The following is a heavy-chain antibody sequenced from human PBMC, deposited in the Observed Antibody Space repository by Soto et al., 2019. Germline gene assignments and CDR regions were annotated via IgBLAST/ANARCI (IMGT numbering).Heavy chain of an antibody. V-gene: IGHV4-34*01. CDR2: INDSGYS. D-gene: IGHD1-1*01. Sequence: SETLSLTCAVYVGSFSGYYWTWVRQSQGKGLEWIGEINDSGYSKYNPSLKSRVTMSVDTSKSQFSVTLTSVTAADTAVYFCARGSQNRHLYNYGLAVWGPGTTVT. CDR3: ARGSQNRHLYNYGLAV. J-gene: IGHJ6*02. CDR1: VGSFSGYY.